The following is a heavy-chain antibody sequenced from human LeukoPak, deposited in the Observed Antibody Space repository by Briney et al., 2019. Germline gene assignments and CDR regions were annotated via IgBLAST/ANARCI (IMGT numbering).Heavy chain of an antibody. D-gene: IGHD3-9*01. J-gene: IGHJ4*02. CDR1: AFIFSGHW. CDR3: ASAILTGYSYFDY. V-gene: IGHV3-7*01. CDR2: IKEDGSER. Sequence: GGSLRLSCEASAFIFSGHWLNWVRQTPGKGLEWVASIKEDGSERQYVDTVKGRFTISRDNSKNTLYLQMNSLRAEDTAVYYCASAILTGYSYFDYWGQGTLVTVSS.